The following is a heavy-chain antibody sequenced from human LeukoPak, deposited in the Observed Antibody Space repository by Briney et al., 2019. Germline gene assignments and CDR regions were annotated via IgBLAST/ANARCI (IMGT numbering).Heavy chain of an antibody. V-gene: IGHV3-23*01. CDR3: ARRVNYYFDY. J-gene: IGHJ4*02. CDR1: GFTFTKYA. Sequence: AGGSLRLSCAASGFTFTKYAMSWVRQAPGKGLKWVSTIRSGGSGTYYADSVKGRFTISRDNSKNTLYLQMNSLRAEDTAVYYCARRVNYYFDYWGQGTLVTVSS. CDR2: IRSGGSGT. D-gene: IGHD5-24*01.